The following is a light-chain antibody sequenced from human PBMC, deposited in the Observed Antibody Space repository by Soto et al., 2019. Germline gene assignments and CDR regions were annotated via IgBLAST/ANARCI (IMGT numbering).Light chain of an antibody. V-gene: IGKV2D-29*01. Sequence: IVMTQTPLSLSVTPGQPASITCKSSQSLLQSDGNTCLYWYLQKPGQPPQLLIYAVSNQFSGVRDRVSRRGSGTDFTLKISRVEAEDVGVYYCMQSIQLPRTCGQGTKVEIK. CDR3: MQSIQLPRT. CDR2: AVS. J-gene: IGKJ1*01. CDR1: QSLLQSDGNTC.